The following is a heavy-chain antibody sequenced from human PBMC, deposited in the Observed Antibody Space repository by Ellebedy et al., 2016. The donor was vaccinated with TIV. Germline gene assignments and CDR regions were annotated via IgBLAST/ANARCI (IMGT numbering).Heavy chain of an antibody. CDR1: GFSFNSYW. D-gene: IGHD2-2*01. J-gene: IGHJ4*02. CDR3: ARAGGRHSTGSGFY. V-gene: IGHV3-7*03. CDR2: IKQDGSEK. Sequence: PGGSLRLSCAASGFSFNSYWMTWVRQAPGKGLEWVANIKQDGSEKYYVDSVKGRFTISRDNAKNSLYLQMSNLRAEDTAVFYCARAGGRHSTGSGFYWGQGTRVTVST.